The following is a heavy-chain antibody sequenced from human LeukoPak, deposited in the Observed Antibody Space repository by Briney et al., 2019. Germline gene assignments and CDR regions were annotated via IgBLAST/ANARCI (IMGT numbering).Heavy chain of an antibody. D-gene: IGHD4-17*01. V-gene: IGHV1-2*06. J-gene: IGHJ4*02. Sequence: ASVKVTCKASGYTFTGYYMRWVRQAPGQGLEWMGRINPNSVGTNYAQKFQGRVTMTRDTSISTAYMELSRLRSDDTAVYYCASDYGDYVDYWGQGTLVTVSS. CDR3: ASDYGDYVDY. CDR2: INPNSVGT. CDR1: GYTFTGYY.